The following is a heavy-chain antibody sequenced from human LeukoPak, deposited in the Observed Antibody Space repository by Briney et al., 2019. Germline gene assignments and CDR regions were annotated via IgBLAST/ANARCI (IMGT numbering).Heavy chain of an antibody. Sequence: GASVTVSYKASGGTFSSYAISWVRQAPGQRLEWMGGIIPIFGTANYAQKFQGRVTITTDESTSTAYMELSRLRSEDTAVYYCARGGDGYNYLQLPYYFDYWGQGTLVTVSS. CDR2: IIPIFGTA. CDR3: ARGGDGYNYLQLPYYFDY. CDR1: GGTFSSYA. J-gene: IGHJ4*02. D-gene: IGHD5-24*01. V-gene: IGHV1-69*05.